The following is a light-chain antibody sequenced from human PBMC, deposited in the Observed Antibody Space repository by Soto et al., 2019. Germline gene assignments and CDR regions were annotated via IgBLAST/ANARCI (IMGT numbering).Light chain of an antibody. J-gene: IGKJ1*01. CDR1: QSVSSN. CDR3: HQYNDWPRT. CDR2: GAS. V-gene: IGKV3-15*01. Sequence: DIVMTQSPATLSVSPGERATLSCRASQSVSSNLAWYQQKRGQAPRLLMYGASTRATGIPVRFSGSGSGTELTLIISSLQSEDFAVYYCHQYNDWPRTFGQGTKVEIK.